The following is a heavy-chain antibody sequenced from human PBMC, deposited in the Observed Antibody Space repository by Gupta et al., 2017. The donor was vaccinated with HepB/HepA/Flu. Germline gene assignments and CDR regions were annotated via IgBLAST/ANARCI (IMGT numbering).Heavy chain of an antibody. CDR3: TRFSRDTSNNY. CDR2: INQDGRMK. V-gene: IGHV3-7*01. J-gene: IGHJ4*02. CDR1: GFMFSNYW. Sequence: EVQLVESGGGLVQPGGSLRLSCAASGFMFSNYWMSWVRQAPGKGLEWVANINQDGRMKNYVDSMEGRFTISRDNARNSLYLHMINLRAEDTAVYYCTRFSRDTSNNYWGQGTLVTVSS. D-gene: IGHD5-24*01.